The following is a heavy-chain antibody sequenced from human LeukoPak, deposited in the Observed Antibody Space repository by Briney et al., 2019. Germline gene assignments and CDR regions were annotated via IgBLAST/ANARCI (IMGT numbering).Heavy chain of an antibody. CDR2: ISYDGSNK. Sequence: GGSLRPSCAASGFTFSSYGMHWVRQAPGKGLEWVAVISYDGSNKYYADSVKGRFTISRDNSKNTLYLQMNSLRAEDTAVYYCAKGGGIAAAGMSYYYYGMDVWGQGTTVTVSS. CDR3: AKGGGIAAAGMSYYYYGMDV. D-gene: IGHD6-13*01. V-gene: IGHV3-30*18. CDR1: GFTFSSYG. J-gene: IGHJ6*02.